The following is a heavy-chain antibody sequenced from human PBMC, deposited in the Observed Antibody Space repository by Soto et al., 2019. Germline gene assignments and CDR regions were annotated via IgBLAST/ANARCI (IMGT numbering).Heavy chain of an antibody. D-gene: IGHD5-12*01. J-gene: IGHJ4*02. CDR1: GGSFSGYY. CDR2: INHSGST. V-gene: IGHV4-34*01. Sequence: SETLSLTCAVYGGSFSGYYLSWIRQPPGKGLEWIGEINHSGSTNYNPSLKSRVTISVDTSKNQFSLKLSSVTAADTAVYYCARSGYDLFDYWGQGTLVTVSS. CDR3: ARSGYDLFDY.